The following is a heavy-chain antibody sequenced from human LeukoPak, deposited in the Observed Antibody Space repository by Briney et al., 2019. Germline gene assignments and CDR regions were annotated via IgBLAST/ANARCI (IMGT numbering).Heavy chain of an antibody. D-gene: IGHD7-27*01. J-gene: IGHJ6*04. V-gene: IGHV4-4*07. CDR2: IYRSGST. CDR1: GGSISSYY. Sequence: PSETLSLTCTVSGGSISSYYWSWIRQPAGKRLEWIGHIYRSGSTNYNPSLKSRVTISADTSKNQFSLKLSSVTAADTAVYYCAIGTPYAPGVLDVWGKGTTVTISS. CDR3: AIGTPYAPGVLDV.